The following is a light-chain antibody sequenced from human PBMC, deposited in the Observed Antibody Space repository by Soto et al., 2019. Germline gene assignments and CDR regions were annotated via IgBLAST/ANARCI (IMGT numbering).Light chain of an antibody. CDR2: DVS. V-gene: IGLV2-14*01. CDR1: SSDVGGYNY. Sequence: QSVLTQPASVSGSPGQSSTISCTGTSSDVGGYNYVSWHQQHPGKAPKLMIYDVSNRPSGVSNRFSGSKSGNTASLTISGLQAEDEADYYCSSYTSSSTLLYVFGTGTKVTVL. CDR3: SSYTSSSTLLYV. J-gene: IGLJ1*01.